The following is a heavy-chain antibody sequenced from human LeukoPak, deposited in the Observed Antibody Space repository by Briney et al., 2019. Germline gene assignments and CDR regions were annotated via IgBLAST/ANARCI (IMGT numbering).Heavy chain of an antibody. Sequence: GESLRLSCAASGFTFRTYWMHWLRQSPGKGLVWVSRINSGGIGSSYADSVKGRFTISRDNAKNTLYLQMNSLTAEDTAVYYCARDDLHWDSSRFDVWGQGTMVTVSS. V-gene: IGHV3-74*01. J-gene: IGHJ3*01. CDR1: GFTFRTYW. CDR3: ARDDLHWDSSRFDV. D-gene: IGHD3-22*01. CDR2: INSGGIGS.